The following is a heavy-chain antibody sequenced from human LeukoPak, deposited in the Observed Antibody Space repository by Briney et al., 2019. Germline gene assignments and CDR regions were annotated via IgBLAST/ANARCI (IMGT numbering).Heavy chain of an antibody. Sequence: GGSLRLSCAASGFTFSSYSMNWVRQAPGKGLEWVSSISSSSSYIYYADSVKGRFTISRDNAKNSLYLQMNSLRAEDTAVYYCARAMAVAGTESAFGYWGQGTLVTVSS. CDR2: ISSSSSYI. D-gene: IGHD6-19*01. CDR1: GFTFSSYS. CDR3: ARAMAVAGTESAFGY. J-gene: IGHJ4*02. V-gene: IGHV3-21*01.